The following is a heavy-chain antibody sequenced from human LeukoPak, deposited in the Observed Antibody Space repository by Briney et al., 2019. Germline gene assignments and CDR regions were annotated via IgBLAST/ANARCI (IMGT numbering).Heavy chain of an antibody. CDR1: GFTFSSYS. D-gene: IGHD5-18*01. CDR2: INSDSNYI. CDR3: AKGKSYVDY. Sequence: GGSLRLSCAASGFTFSSYSMNWVRQAPGKGLEWVSSINSDSNYIYYADSVKGRFTISRDAKNSVYLQMNSLRAEDTAVYYCAKGKSYVDYWGQGTLVTVSS. V-gene: IGHV3-21*01. J-gene: IGHJ4*02.